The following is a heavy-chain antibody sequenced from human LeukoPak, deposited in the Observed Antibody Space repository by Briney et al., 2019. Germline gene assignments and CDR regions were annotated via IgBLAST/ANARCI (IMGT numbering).Heavy chain of an antibody. CDR2: IYYSGST. V-gene: IGHV4-59*01. CDR3: ARDWPMVRGGGAFDI. Sequence: PSETLSLTCTVSGGSISNYYWSWIRQPPGKGLEWIGYIYYSGSTKYNPSLKSRLTISVDTSKNQFSLKLSSVTAADTAVYYCARDWPMVRGGGAFDIWGQGTMVAVSS. D-gene: IGHD3-10*01. CDR1: GGSISNYY. J-gene: IGHJ3*02.